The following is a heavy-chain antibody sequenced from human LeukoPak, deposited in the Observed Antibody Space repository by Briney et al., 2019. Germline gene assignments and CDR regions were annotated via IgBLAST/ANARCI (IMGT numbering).Heavy chain of an antibody. J-gene: IGHJ4*02. V-gene: IGHV3-30*02. Sequence: GGSLRLSCAASGFSFSSYSIHWVRQAPGKGLEWVAFIRYDGSNKYYADSVKGRFTISRDNSKNTVYLQMNSLRAEDTAVYYCAKHGLPLVVISAPLDYWGQGTLATVAS. CDR1: GFSFSSYS. CDR3: AKHGLPLVVISAPLDY. D-gene: IGHD2-15*01. CDR2: IRYDGSNK.